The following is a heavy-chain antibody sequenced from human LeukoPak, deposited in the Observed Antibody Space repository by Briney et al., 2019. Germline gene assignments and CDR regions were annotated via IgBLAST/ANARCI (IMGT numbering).Heavy chain of an antibody. J-gene: IGHJ4*02. CDR2: INGGSGNT. CDR1: GYTFTDYT. CDR3: ANPRYDSSGYYYVD. Sequence: GASVKVSCKASGYTFTDYTMHWLRQAPGQRLDWMGWINGGSGNTKYSPEFQGRVTITRDISASTAYMELSSLRSEDTAVYYCANPRYDSSGYYYVDWGQGTLVTVSS. D-gene: IGHD3-22*01. V-gene: IGHV1-3*01.